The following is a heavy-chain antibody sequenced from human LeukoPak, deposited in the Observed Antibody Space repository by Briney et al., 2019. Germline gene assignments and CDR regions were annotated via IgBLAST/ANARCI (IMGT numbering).Heavy chain of an antibody. V-gene: IGHV1-69*04. CDR3: ARYYYDSSGYSEPFDY. CDR1: GGTFSSYA. J-gene: IGHJ4*02. CDR2: IIPILGIA. D-gene: IGHD3-22*01. Sequence: SVKVSCTASGGTFSSYAISWVRQAPGQGLEWMGRIIPILGIANYAQKFQGRVTITADKSTSIAYMELSSLRSEDTAVYYCARYYYDSSGYSEPFDYWGQGTLVTVSS.